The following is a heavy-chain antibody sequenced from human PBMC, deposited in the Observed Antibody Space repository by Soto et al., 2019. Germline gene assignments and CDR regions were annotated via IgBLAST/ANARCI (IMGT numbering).Heavy chain of an antibody. D-gene: IGHD3-16*01. CDR1: GYTFTSYG. Sequence: QVQLVQSGAEVKKPGASVKVSCKASGYTFTSYGISWVRQAPGQGREWMGWISAYNGNTNYTQKLQGRVTMTTDTSTSTASMELRSLRSGDTAVYYCARHVAYDSAWGTHRRAGMDVWGQGTTVTVSS. V-gene: IGHV1-18*01. J-gene: IGHJ6*02. CDR3: ARHVAYDSAWGTHRRAGMDV. CDR2: ISAYNGNT.